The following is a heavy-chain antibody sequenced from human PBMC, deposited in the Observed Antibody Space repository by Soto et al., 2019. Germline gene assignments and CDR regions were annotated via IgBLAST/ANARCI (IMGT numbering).Heavy chain of an antibody. CDR1: GFIVSTNY. CDR3: XXXXXXXXXXXXXX. V-gene: IGHV3-66*01. CDR2: VYTGGTT. J-gene: IGHJ6*02. Sequence: EVQLVESGGGLVQPGGSLRLSCAASGFIVSTNYMSWVRQAPGMGLEWVSGVYTGGTTYYADSVKGRFTISRDSSKNXLYLXXXXXXXXXXXXXXXXXXXXXXXXXXXXXXGQGTTVTVSS.